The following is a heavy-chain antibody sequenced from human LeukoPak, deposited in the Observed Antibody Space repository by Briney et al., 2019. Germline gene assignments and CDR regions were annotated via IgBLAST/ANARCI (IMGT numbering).Heavy chain of an antibody. J-gene: IGHJ4*02. CDR2: ISGSGGST. V-gene: IGHV3-23*01. D-gene: IGHD3-10*01. CDR1: GFTFSSYA. Sequence: GRSLRLSCAASGFTFSSYAMSWVRQAPGKGLEWVSAISGSGGSTYYADSVKGRFTISRDNSKNTLYLQMNSLRAEDTAVYYCAKAASGMVGSGSHYFDYWGQGTLVTVSS. CDR3: AKAASGMVGSGSHYFDY.